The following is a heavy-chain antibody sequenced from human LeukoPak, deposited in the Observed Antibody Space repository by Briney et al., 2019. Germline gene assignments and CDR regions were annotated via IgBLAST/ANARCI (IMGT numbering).Heavy chain of an antibody. CDR2: VSAYNGNT. J-gene: IGHJ3*02. D-gene: IGHD3-3*01. CDR3: ARAPYDFWSGYYTGDAFEI. V-gene: IGHV1-18*01. CDR1: GYTFTNYG. Sequence: ASVKVSCKASGYTFTNYGITWVRQAPGQGLEWMGWVSAYNGNTNYGENLQGRVTMTTDTSTNTAYMELRSLRFDDTAVYYCARAPYDFWSGYYTGDAFEIWGQGTMVTVSS.